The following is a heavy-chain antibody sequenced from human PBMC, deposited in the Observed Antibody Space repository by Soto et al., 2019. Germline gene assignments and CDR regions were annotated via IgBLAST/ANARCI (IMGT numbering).Heavy chain of an antibody. CDR1: GGSIISNDDY. V-gene: IGHV4-39*07. J-gene: IGHJ4*02. CDR3: ARAGGSYSSFDY. CDR2: IYYSGNT. Sequence: PFETLPLTCTVSGGSIISNDDYRVWIHQSPGKGLEWIGEIYYSGNTYYNPSLKSRVTISVDTSKNQFSLKLSSVTAADTALYYCARAGGSYSSFDYWGQGTLVTVPS. D-gene: IGHD1-26*01.